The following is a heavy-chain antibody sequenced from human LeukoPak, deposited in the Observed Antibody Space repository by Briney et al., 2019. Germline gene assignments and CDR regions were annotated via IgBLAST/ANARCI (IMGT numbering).Heavy chain of an antibody. J-gene: IGHJ4*02. CDR3: ARDFDYLLSDY. CDR1: GFTFSSYW. CDR2: IKQDGSEK. Sequence: GGPLRLSCAASGFTFSSYWMSWVRQAPGKGLEWVANIKQDGSEKYYVDSVKGRFTISRDNAKNSLYLQMNSLRAEDTAVYYCARDFDYLLSDYWGQGTLVTVSS. D-gene: IGHD3-9*01. V-gene: IGHV3-7*01.